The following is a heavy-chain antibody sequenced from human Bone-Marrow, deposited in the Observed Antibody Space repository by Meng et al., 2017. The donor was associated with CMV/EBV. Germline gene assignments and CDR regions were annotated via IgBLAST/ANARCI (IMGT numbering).Heavy chain of an antibody. D-gene: IGHD3-3*01. CDR2: ISSDGSNK. J-gene: IGHJ4*02. CDR3: ARPYNPYDFWNGYSYYFDY. V-gene: IGHV3-30*03. Sequence: GGSLRLSCAASGFTFSSYGMSWVRQAPGKGLEWVAVISSDGSNKNYADSVKGRSTISRDNSRNTLYLRINSLRPEDTGVYYCARPYNPYDFWNGYSYYFDYWGQGALVTVSS. CDR1: GFTFSSYG.